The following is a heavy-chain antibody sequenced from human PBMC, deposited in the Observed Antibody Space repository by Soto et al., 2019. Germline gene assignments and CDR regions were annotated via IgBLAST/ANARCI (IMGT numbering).Heavy chain of an antibody. J-gene: IGHJ5*02. CDR1: GGSITSSGFW. V-gene: IGHV4-39*01. D-gene: IGHD4-17*01. CDR3: AKRAYGDPFDP. CDR2: IYDTGNT. Sequence: HLQLQESGPGLVKSSETLSLTCAVSGGSITSSGFWWSWIRQPPGKGLEWIATIYDTGNTFYNPSLRSRVTISEDTSRSQFAMTLISVTAADTAVYYCAKRAYGDPFDPWGQGTLVTVSS.